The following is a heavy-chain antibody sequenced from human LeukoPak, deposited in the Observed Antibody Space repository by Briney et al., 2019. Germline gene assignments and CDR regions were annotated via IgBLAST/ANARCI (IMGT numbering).Heavy chain of an antibody. Sequence: PGGSLRLSCAASGFSVSSNYMNWVRQAPGKGLEWVSAISGSGGSTYYADSVKGRFTISRDNSKNTLYLQMNSLRAEDTAVYYCAKDGGQWLVFDYWGQGTLVTVSS. D-gene: IGHD6-19*01. CDR3: AKDGGQWLVFDY. V-gene: IGHV3-23*01. CDR2: ISGSGGST. CDR1: GFSVSSNY. J-gene: IGHJ4*02.